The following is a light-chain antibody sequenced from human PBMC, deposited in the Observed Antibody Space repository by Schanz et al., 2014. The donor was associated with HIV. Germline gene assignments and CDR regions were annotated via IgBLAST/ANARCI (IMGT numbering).Light chain of an antibody. Sequence: QSALTQPPSASGSPGQSVTISCTGTSSDVGGYHYVSWYQQHPGTAPKIMIYEVSKRPSGVPDRFSGSKSGNTASLTVSGLQAEDEADYYCSSYTSSSSWVFGTGTKLTVL. CDR3: SSYTSSSSWV. CDR1: SSDVGGYHY. V-gene: IGLV2-8*01. J-gene: IGLJ1*01. CDR2: EVS.